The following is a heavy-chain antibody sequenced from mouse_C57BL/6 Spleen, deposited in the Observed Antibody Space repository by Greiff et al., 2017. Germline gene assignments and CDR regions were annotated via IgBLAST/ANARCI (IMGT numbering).Heavy chain of an antibody. CDR1: GYSITSGYY. J-gene: IGHJ4*01. CDR3: ALLKYYTMDY. CDR2: ISYDGSN. D-gene: IGHD1-1*01. V-gene: IGHV3-6*01. Sequence: ESGPGLVKPSQSLSLTCSVTGYSITSGYYWNWIRQFPGNKLEWMGYISYDGSNNYNPSLKNRISITRDTSKNQLFLKLNSVTTEDTATYYCALLKYYTMDYWGQGTSVTVSS.